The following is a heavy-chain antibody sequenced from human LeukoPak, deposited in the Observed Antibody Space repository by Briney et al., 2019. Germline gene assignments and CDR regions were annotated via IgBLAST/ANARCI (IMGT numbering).Heavy chain of an antibody. CDR3: ARDSGWWHFDF. CDR1: GLNFSSRW. J-gene: IGHJ4*02. CDR2: IKEDGSEK. Sequence: GGSLRLSCAASGLNFSSRWMNWVRQAPGQGLEWVASIKEDGSEKHYVDSVKGRFTISRDNGKNSLYLQMNSLRAEDMAVYYCARDSGWWHFDFWGQGTLVTVSS. V-gene: IGHV3-7*03. D-gene: IGHD6-13*01.